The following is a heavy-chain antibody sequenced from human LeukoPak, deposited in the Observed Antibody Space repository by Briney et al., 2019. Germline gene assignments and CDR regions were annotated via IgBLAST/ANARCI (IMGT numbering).Heavy chain of an antibody. J-gene: IGHJ6*02. CDR3: ARDIAYYDFWSGYSRYYYYYGMDV. V-gene: IGHV3-21*01. D-gene: IGHD3-3*01. Sequence: PGGSLRLSCAASGFTFSSHSMNWVRQAPGKGLEWVSSISSSSSYIYYADSVKGRFTISRDNAKNSLYLQMNSLRAEDTAVYYCARDIAYYDFWSGYSRYYYYYGMDVWGQGTTVTVSS. CDR2: ISSSSSYI. CDR1: GFTFSSHS.